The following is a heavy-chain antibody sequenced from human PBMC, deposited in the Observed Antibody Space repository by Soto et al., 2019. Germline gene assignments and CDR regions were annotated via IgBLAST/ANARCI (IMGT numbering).Heavy chain of an antibody. CDR3: AKAYYDILTGYLRSQAPFEP. V-gene: IGHV3-23*01. CDR2: ISGSGGST. D-gene: IGHD3-9*01. CDR1: GFTFSSYA. J-gene: IGHJ5*02. Sequence: PGGSLRLSCAASGFTFSSYAMSWVRQAPGKGLEWVSAISGSGGSTYYADSVKGRFTISRDNSKNTLYLQMNSLRAEDTAVYYCAKAYYDILTGYLRSQAPFEPWGQGTLVTVSS.